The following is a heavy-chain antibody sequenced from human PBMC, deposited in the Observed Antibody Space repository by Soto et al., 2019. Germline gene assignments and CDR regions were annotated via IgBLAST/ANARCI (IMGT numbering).Heavy chain of an antibody. V-gene: IGHV3-30*18. Sequence: PGGSLRLSCAASGFMFSSYGIHWVRQAPGKGLEWVAVISYDGSNKYYADSVKGRFTISRDNSKNTLYLQMNSLRAEDTAVYYCAKGMRYYYYGMDVWGQGTTVTVSS. CDR2: ISYDGSNK. CDR3: AKGMRYYYYGMDV. CDR1: GFMFSSYG. J-gene: IGHJ6*02.